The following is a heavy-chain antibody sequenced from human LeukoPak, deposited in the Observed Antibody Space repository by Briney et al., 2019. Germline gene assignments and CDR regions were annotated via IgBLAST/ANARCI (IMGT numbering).Heavy chain of an antibody. V-gene: IGHV4-4*02. CDR1: GGSISSSNW. Sequence: NPSGTLSLTCVVSGGSISSSNWWSWVRQPPEKGLEWIGEIYHSGTTSYNPSLKSRVTMSLETSKNQFSLRLTSVTAADTAVYYCARARKMTTVTTYYYYMDVWGKGTTVTVSS. J-gene: IGHJ6*03. D-gene: IGHD4-17*01. CDR3: ARARKMTTVTTYYYYMDV. CDR2: IYHSGTT.